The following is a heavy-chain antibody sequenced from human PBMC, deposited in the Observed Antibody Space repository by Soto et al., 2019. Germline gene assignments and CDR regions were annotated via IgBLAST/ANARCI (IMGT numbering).Heavy chain of an antibody. V-gene: IGHV4-39*01. J-gene: IGHJ5*02. CDR2: IYYSGST. CDR1: GGSISSSSYY. Sequence: SETLSLTCTVSGGSISSSSYYWGWIRQPPGKGLEWIGSIYYSGSTYYNPSLKSRVTISVDTSKNQFSLKLSSVTAADTAVYYCARLNRRWFDPWGQGTLVTVSS. CDR3: ARLNRRWFDP.